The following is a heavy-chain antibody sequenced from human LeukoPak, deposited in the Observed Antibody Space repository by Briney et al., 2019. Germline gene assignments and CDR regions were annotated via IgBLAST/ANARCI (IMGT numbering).Heavy chain of an antibody. CDR1: GFNVSNHF. CDR2: IYSGGTT. J-gene: IGHJ4*01. V-gene: IGHV3-66*01. D-gene: IGHD6-19*01. Sequence: GGSLRLSCAASGFNVSNHFMNWVRQAPGEGLEWVSAIYSGGTTYYADSVKGRFTISRDNSKNTLYFQMNSLRAEDTAAYYCARDRGVAGDFDFWGLGTLVTVSS. CDR3: ARDRGVAGDFDF.